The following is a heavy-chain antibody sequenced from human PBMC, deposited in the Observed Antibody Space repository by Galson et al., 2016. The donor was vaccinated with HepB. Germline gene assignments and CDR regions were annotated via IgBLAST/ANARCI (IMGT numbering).Heavy chain of an antibody. Sequence: SLRLSCAASGFTFSTYWMHWVRQVPGKGLVWVSLVNSDGSITIYADSVKGRFTISRDNAKNTLYLQMSSLRAEDTALYYCTRVHREGIAAAGLQIWGQGTLVIVSS. D-gene: IGHD6-13*01. J-gene: IGHJ4*02. V-gene: IGHV3-74*01. CDR3: TRVHREGIAAAGLQI. CDR2: VNSDGSIT. CDR1: GFTFSTYW.